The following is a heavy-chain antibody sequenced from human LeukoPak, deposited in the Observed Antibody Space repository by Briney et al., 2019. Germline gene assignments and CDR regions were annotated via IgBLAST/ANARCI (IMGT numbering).Heavy chain of an antibody. V-gene: IGHV3-23*01. CDR2: LTNSGGSGGVT. J-gene: IGHJ4*02. D-gene: IGHD3-22*01. CDR3: AKAMSTDHYDSRGFYRVDFDS. Sequence: GGSLRLSCAASGFTFSTFAMSWVRQAPGKGVEGVSALTNSGGSGGVTYYADSVKGRFIISRDNSKSTLYLQLSSLRAEDTAVYYCAKAMSTDHYDSRGFYRVDFDSWGQGTLVTVSS. CDR1: GFTFSTFA.